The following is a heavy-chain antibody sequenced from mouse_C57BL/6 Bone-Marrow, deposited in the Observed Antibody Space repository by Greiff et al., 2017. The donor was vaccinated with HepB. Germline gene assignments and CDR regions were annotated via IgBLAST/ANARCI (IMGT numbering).Heavy chain of an antibody. CDR1: GYAFSSYW. D-gene: IGHD1-1*01. J-gene: IGHJ4*01. CDR3: AKAGSYYYGSSSYAMDY. CDR2: IYPGDGDT. Sequence: QVQLQQSGAELVKPGASVKISCKASGYAFSSYWMNWVKQRPGKGLEWIGQIYPGDGDTNYNGKFKGKATLTADKSSSPAYMQLSSLTSEDSAVDFCAKAGSYYYGSSSYAMDYWGQGTSVTVSS. V-gene: IGHV1-80*01.